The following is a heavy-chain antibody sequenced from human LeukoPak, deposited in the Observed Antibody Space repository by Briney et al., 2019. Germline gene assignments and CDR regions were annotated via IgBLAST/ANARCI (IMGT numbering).Heavy chain of an antibody. Sequence: SETLSLTSTVSGVSITNDFSAWIRQPAGKGLEWIGRMYISGSTNYNPSLKSRVSISIDKTKHQYSLKLRSVTAADTAVYYCARDHVVGAPLDSWGQGTLVTVSS. CDR3: ARDHVVGAPLDS. D-gene: IGHD2-15*01. J-gene: IGHJ4*02. CDR1: GVSITNDF. CDR2: MYISGST. V-gene: IGHV4-4*07.